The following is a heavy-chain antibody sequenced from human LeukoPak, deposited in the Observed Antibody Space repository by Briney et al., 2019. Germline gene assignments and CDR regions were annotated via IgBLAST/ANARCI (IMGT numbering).Heavy chain of an antibody. D-gene: IGHD6-13*01. Sequence: PGGSLRLSCVASAFTFSSYGINWVRQAPGKGLEWVAVIWHDGNSKYYADSVKGRFTISRDNSKNTLYLQMNSLRVEDTAAYYCARDRSSSWSHFDYWGQGTLVTVSS. CDR1: AFTFSSYG. CDR3: ARDRSSSWSHFDY. J-gene: IGHJ4*02. CDR2: IWHDGNSK. V-gene: IGHV3-33*01.